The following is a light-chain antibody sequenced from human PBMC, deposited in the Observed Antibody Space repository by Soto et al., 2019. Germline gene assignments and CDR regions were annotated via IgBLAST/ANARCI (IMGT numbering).Light chain of an antibody. CDR1: HSISHSMSTW. CDR2: KVS. Sequence: DIQMTQSPSTLSASVGDRVTITCRASHSISHSMSTWLAWYQQKPGKAPKLLIYKVSTLQNGVPSRFSGSGSGTEFTLTISSLQPDDFATYYCQQYFGFSRTFGQGTKLEIK. CDR3: QQYFGFSRT. J-gene: IGKJ2*01. V-gene: IGKV1-5*03.